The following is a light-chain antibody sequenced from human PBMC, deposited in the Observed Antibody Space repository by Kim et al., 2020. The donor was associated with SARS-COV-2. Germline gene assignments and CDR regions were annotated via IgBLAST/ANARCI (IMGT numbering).Light chain of an antibody. CDR3: QQYATTPVT. V-gene: IGKV3-20*01. Sequence: ENVLTQSPGTLSLSPGERATLSCRASQSVSSNFLAWYQQKAGQAPRLVIYSASSRASGIPDRFSGSGSGTDFTLTISTLEPEDFAVYYCQQYATTPVTFGQGTKVDIK. J-gene: IGKJ1*01. CDR1: QSVSSNF. CDR2: SAS.